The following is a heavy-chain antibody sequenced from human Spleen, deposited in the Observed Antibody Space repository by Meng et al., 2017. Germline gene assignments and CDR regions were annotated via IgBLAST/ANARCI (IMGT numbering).Heavy chain of an antibody. V-gene: IGHV3-23*01. CDR2: ISGSGGST. CDR1: GFTFSSYA. CDR3: ARVGDSRGTYLY. Sequence: GESLKISCAASGFTFSSYAMSWVRQAPTKGLEWVSAISGSGGSTYYADSLKGRFTISRDNSKNTLYLQVNSLRAEDTAVYYCARVGDSRGTYLYWGQGALVTVSS. J-gene: IGHJ4*02. D-gene: IGHD3-22*01.